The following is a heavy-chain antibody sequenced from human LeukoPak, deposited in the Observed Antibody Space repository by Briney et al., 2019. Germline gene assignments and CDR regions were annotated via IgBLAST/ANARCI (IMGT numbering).Heavy chain of an antibody. J-gene: IGHJ4*02. Sequence: SETLSLTCAVYGGSFSGYYWSWIRQPPGKGLEWIGEINHSGSTNYNPSLKSRVTISVDTSKNQFSLKLSSVTAADTAVYYCAKDSSGWHPYYSDYWGQGTLVTVSS. CDR3: AKDSSGWHPYYSDY. D-gene: IGHD6-19*01. CDR2: INHSGST. V-gene: IGHV4-34*01. CDR1: GGSFSGYY.